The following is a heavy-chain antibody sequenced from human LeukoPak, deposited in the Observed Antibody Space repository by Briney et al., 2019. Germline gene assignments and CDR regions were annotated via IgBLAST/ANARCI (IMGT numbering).Heavy chain of an antibody. V-gene: IGHV1-46*01. CDR2: INPSGGGT. J-gene: IGHJ4*02. CDR1: GYTFTSYY. D-gene: IGHD3-22*01. CDR3: ARDAPNPNYYDSSGYFDY. Sequence: GASVKVSCKASGYTFTSYYMHWVRQAPGQGLEWMGIINPSGGGTSYAQKFQGRVTMTRDTSTSTVYMELSSLRSEDTAVYYCARDAPNPNYYDSSGYFDYWGQGTLVTVSS.